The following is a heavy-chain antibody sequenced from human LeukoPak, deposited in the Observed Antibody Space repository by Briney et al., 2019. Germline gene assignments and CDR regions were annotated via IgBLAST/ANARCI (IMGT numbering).Heavy chain of an antibody. CDR3: ARGSQLLGCFDP. Sequence: SETLSLTCAVYGGSFSGYYWSWIRQPPGKGLEWIGYIYYSGSTNYNPSLKSRVTISVDTSKNQFSLKLSSVTAADTAVYYCARGSQLLGCFDPWGQGTLVTVSS. CDR1: GGSFSGYY. J-gene: IGHJ5*02. CDR2: IYYSGST. D-gene: IGHD5-24*01. V-gene: IGHV4-59*01.